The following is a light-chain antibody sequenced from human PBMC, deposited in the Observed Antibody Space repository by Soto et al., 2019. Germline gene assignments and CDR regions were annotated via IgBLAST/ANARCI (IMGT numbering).Light chain of an antibody. V-gene: IGKV3-20*01. CDR1: QSVSSSF. CDR2: DVF. CDR3: QQDGSSPYT. Sequence: EIVLTQSPGTLSLSPGERATLSCRASQSVSSSFLAWYQEKPGQAPRLLIYDVFNRATGIPDRFSGSGSGTDFTLTISRLEPEDFAVYYCQQDGSSPYTFGQGSKLEIK. J-gene: IGKJ2*01.